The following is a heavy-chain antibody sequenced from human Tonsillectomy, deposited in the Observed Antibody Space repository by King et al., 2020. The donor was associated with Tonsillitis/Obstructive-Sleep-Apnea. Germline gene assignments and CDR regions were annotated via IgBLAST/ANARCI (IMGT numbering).Heavy chain of an antibody. Sequence: VQLVESGGGLVKPGGSLRLSCAASGFTFSTYSMNWVRQAPGKGLEWVSSMSSNGNYVYYVESVKGRFTISRDNANNSLFLPMDSLRAEDTAVYYCAMDPRLRLWDDDGPHFDYWGQGILVTVSS. D-gene: IGHD5-12*01. CDR3: AMDPRLRLWDDDGPHFDY. CDR2: MSSNGNYV. CDR1: GFTFSTYS. V-gene: IGHV3-21*01. J-gene: IGHJ4*02.